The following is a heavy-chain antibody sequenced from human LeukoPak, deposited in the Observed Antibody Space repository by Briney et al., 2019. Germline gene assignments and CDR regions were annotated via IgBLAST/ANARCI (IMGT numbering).Heavy chain of an antibody. V-gene: IGHV5-51*01. Sequence: GESLKISCKGSGYSFTSYWIGWVRQMPGKGLEWMGIIYPGDSDTRYSPSFQGQVTISADKSISTAYLQWSSLKASDTAMYYCASGEVLLWFGESLHPDYWGQGTLVTVSS. CDR1: GYSFTSYW. D-gene: IGHD3-10*01. CDR3: ASGEVLLWFGESLHPDY. J-gene: IGHJ4*02. CDR2: IYPGDSDT.